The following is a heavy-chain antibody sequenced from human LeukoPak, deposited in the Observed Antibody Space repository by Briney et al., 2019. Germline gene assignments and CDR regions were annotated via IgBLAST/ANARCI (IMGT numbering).Heavy chain of an antibody. V-gene: IGHV3-48*02. Sequence: GGSLRLSCAASGFTLSRYSMNWVRQSPGKGLEWISYISNSGSTIYYADSVKGRFTISRDTATNSLYLQMNSLRDEDAAVYYCARRLDDGDLYYYYYGMDVWGQGTTVTVSS. CDR1: GFTLSRYS. CDR2: ISNSGSTI. J-gene: IGHJ6*02. CDR3: ARRLDDGDLYYYYYGMDV. D-gene: IGHD4-17*01.